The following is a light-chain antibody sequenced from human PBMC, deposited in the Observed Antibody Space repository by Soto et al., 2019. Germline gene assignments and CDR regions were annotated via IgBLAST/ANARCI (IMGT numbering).Light chain of an antibody. J-gene: IGLJ2*01. Sequence: SYELTQPPSVSVALGQTARITCGGTNIGIKTVHWYQQKPGQAPVLVVYDNSDRPSGIPERLSGSNSGNTATLTISRVEAGDEADYYCQVWDSNSAHRLFGGGTKLTVL. CDR1: NIGIKT. CDR2: DNS. CDR3: QVWDSNSAHRL. V-gene: IGLV3-21*02.